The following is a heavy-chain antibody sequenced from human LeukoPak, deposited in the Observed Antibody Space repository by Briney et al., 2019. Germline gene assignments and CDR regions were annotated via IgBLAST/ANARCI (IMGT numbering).Heavy chain of an antibody. V-gene: IGHV1-3*04. D-gene: IGHD3-22*01. CDR2: INTDNGNT. Sequence: ASVKVSCKTSGYTFSNYAYAMHWVRQAPGQRLEWMGWINTDNGNTKYSQKFQGRVTITRDTSASTAYMELSSLRSEDTAVYYCARGGYSSGYYYAFDYWGQGTLVTVSS. CDR3: ARGGYSSGYYYAFDY. J-gene: IGHJ4*02. CDR1: GYTFSNYAYA.